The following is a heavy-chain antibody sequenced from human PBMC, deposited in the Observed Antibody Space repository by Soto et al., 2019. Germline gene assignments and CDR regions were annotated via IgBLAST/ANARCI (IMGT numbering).Heavy chain of an antibody. CDR2: INVAGGNT. Sequence: QVQLVQSGAEEKKPGASVRVSCMASGYTFTNHDIYWVRQAPGQRLEWMGWINVAGGNTLYSQNFQGRATITRDTSRSTAYLELSSLRIEDTAVYYCARKHNGLGYWGQGTLVTVSS. V-gene: IGHV1-3*05. CDR1: GYTFTNHD. CDR3: ARKHNGLGY. D-gene: IGHD1-26*01. J-gene: IGHJ4*02.